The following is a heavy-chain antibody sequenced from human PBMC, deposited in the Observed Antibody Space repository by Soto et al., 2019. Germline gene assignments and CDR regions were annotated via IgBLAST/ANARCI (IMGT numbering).Heavy chain of an antibody. CDR2: IKSKTDGGTT. Sequence: GGSLRLSCAASGFTFSNAWMSWVRQAPGKGLEWVGRIKSKTDGGTTDYAAPVKGRFIISRDDSKNTLYLQMNSLKTEDTAVYYCTTDQVTVTTRDAFDIWGQGTMVTVSS. J-gene: IGHJ3*02. D-gene: IGHD4-17*01. V-gene: IGHV3-15*01. CDR3: TTDQVTVTTRDAFDI. CDR1: GFTFSNAW.